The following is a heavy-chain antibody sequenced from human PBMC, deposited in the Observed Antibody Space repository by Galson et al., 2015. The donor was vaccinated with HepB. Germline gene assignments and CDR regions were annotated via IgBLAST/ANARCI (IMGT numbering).Heavy chain of an antibody. J-gene: IGHJ4*02. CDR2: ISAYNGNT. V-gene: IGHV1-18*04. CDR3: ARGISLDY. D-gene: IGHD3-3*02. Sequence: AVKVSCKAFGYTFTSHTFSWVRQAPGQGLEWMGWISAYNGNTNYAQKFQDRVTMITDTSASTAYMDLSSLRSDDTAVYYCARGISLDYWGQGTLVTVSS. CDR1: GYTFTSHT.